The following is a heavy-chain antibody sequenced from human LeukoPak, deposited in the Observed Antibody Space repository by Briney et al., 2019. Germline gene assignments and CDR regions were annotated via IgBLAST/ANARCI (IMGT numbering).Heavy chain of an antibody. CDR2: ISYDGSNK. V-gene: IGHV3-30*04. CDR3: AKDNGRWLQFFDY. CDR1: GFTFSSYA. J-gene: IGHJ4*02. D-gene: IGHD5-24*01. Sequence: GGSLRLSCAASGFTFSSYAMHWVRQAPGKGLEWVAVISYDGSNKYYADSVKGRFTISRDNSKNTLYLQMNSLRAEDTAVYYCAKDNGRWLQFFDYRGQGTLVTVSS.